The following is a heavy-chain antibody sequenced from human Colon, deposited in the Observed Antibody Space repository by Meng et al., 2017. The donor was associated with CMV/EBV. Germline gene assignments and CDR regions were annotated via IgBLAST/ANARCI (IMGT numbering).Heavy chain of an antibody. V-gene: IGHV2-5*02. CDR1: GFSTTTTGAG. CDR3: ARHSLTILTD. CDR2: IHWDDDK. D-gene: IGHD2-8*02. Sequence: PLEEAGPALVTPTPTLTLPRPSAGFSTTTTGAGVARVRQPPGKAPELLALIHWDDDKRYSPSLKNRLNITKDTSKNQVVLSMTDLDPADTGTFYCARHSLTILTDWGQGALVTVSS. J-gene: IGHJ4*02.